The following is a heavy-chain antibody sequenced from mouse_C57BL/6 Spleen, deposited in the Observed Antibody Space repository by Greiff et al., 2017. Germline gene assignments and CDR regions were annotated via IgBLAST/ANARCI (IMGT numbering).Heavy chain of an antibody. D-gene: IGHD1-1*01. Sequence: VQLQQSGAELMKPGASVKLSCKATGYTFTGYWIEWVKQRPGHGLEWIGEILPGSGSTNYNEKFKGKATFTADTSSNTAYMQLSSLTTEDSAIYYCASASYYGSSYVEGFAYWGQGTLVTVSA. CDR1: GYTFTGYW. J-gene: IGHJ3*01. CDR3: ASASYYGSSYVEGFAY. CDR2: ILPGSGST. V-gene: IGHV1-9*01.